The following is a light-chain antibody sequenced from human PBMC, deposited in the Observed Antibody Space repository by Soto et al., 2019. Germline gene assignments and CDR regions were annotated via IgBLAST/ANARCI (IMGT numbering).Light chain of an antibody. J-gene: IGKJ1*01. CDR3: QKYKPYPT. CDR1: QSFRKL. V-gene: IGKV1-5*03. Sequence: DIQMTQSPSTLSASVGDRVTITCRASQSFRKLLAWYQQKPGKAPKLLMYEASTLKSGVPSRFGGSGSGTDFTLTISSLQPDDFATYYCQKYKPYPTFGQGTKVEIK. CDR2: EAS.